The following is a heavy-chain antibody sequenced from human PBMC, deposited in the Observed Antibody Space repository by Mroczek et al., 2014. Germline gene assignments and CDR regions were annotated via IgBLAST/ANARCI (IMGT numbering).Heavy chain of an antibody. CDR2: IYYSGST. D-gene: IGHD3-22*01. V-gene: IGHV4-30-4*01. Sequence: VQLQESGPGLVKPSQTLSLTCTVSGGSISSGDYYWSWIRQPPGKGLEWIGYIYYSGSTYYNPSLKSRVTISVDTSKNQFSLKLSSVTAADAAVYYCATGSDSSGYYSGGSGDYWGQGTLVTVSS. J-gene: IGHJ4*02. CDR1: GGSISSGDYY. CDR3: ATGSDSSGYYSGGSGDY.